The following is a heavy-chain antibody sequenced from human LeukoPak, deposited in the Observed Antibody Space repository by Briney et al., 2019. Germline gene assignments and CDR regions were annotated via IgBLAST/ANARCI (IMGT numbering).Heavy chain of an antibody. J-gene: IGHJ4*02. V-gene: IGHV1-69*13. CDR3: ARARVLSGSGSYYRPLEFDY. CDR2: IIPIFGTA. CDR1: GYIFGHNG. Sequence: SVQVSCKTSGYIFGHNGISWVRQAPGQGLEWMGGIIPIFGTANYAQKFQGRVTITADESTSTAYMELSSLRSEDTAVYYCARARVLSGSGSYYRPLEFDYWGQGTLVTVSS. D-gene: IGHD3-10*01.